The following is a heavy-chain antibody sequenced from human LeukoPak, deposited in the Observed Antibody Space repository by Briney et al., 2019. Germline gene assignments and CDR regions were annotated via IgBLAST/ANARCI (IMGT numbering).Heavy chain of an antibody. CDR3: ARDWIRRDGYNYMVRFDY. J-gene: IGHJ4*02. D-gene: IGHD5-24*01. V-gene: IGHV1-69*05. CDR1: GGTFSSYA. CDR2: IIPIFGTA. Sequence: SVTVSCKASGGTFSSYAISWVRQAPGQGLEWMGRIIPIFGTANYAQKFQGRVTIATDESKSTAYMELSTLRSEDTAVYYCARDWIRRDGYNYMVRFDYWGQGTLVTVSS.